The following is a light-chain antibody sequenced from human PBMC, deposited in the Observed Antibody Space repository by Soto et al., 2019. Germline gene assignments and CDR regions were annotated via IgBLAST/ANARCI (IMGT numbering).Light chain of an antibody. Sequence: EIVTTQSPATLSVSPGERATLSCRTGQSVSSGLAWYQQKPGQAPRLLIYGASTRATGIPARFSGSGSGTEFTLTISSLQSEDSAVYYCQQYNNWSWTFGQGTKVEIK. CDR2: GAS. V-gene: IGKV3-15*01. CDR1: QSVSSG. CDR3: QQYNNWSWT. J-gene: IGKJ1*01.